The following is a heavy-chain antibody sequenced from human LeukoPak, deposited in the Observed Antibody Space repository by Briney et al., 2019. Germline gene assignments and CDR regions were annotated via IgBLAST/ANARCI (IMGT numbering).Heavy chain of an antibody. CDR2: IYSDGST. CDR1: GFTVSSNY. Sequence: PGGSLRLSCAASGFTVSSNYMSWVRQAPGKGLEWVSVIYSDGSTYYADSVKGRFTISRDNSKNTLYLQMNSLRAEDTAVYYCARGGVGAPYYFDYWGQGTLVTVSS. V-gene: IGHV3-66*01. D-gene: IGHD1-26*01. J-gene: IGHJ4*02. CDR3: ARGGVGAPYYFDY.